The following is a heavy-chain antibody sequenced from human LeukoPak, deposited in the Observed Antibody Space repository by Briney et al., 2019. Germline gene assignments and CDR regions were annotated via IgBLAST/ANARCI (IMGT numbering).Heavy chain of an antibody. CDR3: AKALNLSSGS. Sequence: SETLSLTCAVYGGSFSGYYWSWIRQPPGKGLEWIGEIDHSGATNYNPSLKSRVTISLDTSKNQFSLTLSSITAADTAVYYCAKALNLSSGSWGQGTMVTVSS. CDR1: GGSFSGYY. CDR2: IDHSGAT. J-gene: IGHJ3*01. D-gene: IGHD3-22*01. V-gene: IGHV4-34*01.